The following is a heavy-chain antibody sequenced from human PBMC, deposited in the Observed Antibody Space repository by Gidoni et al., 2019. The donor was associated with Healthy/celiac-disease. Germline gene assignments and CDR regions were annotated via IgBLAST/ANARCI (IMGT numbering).Heavy chain of an antibody. D-gene: IGHD3-22*01. CDR3: AGAYYDSSGYYQY. J-gene: IGHJ4*02. Sequence: QVQLVQSGAEGKKPGSSVKVSCKASGGTFSSYAISWVRQAPGQGLEWMGWIIPIIGTANYAQKFQGRVTITADESTSTASMALSSLSSVDTAVYYSAGAYYDSSGYYQYWGQGTLVTVSS. CDR2: IIPIIGTA. V-gene: IGHV1-69*01. CDR1: GGTFSSYA.